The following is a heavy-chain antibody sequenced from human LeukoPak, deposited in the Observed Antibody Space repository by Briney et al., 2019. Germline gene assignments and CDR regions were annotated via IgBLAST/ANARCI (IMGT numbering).Heavy chain of an antibody. V-gene: IGHV1-2*02. CDR1: GYTFTGYY. J-gene: IGHJ4*02. CDR3: ARDQYIVVVPAAQPVDY. Sequence: ASXXVSCKASGYTFTGYYMNWVGQAPGQGLEWMGWINPNSGGTNYAQKFQGRVTMTRETSISTDYMEMSRLRSDDTAVYYCARDQYIVVVPAAQPVDYWGQGTLVTVSS. CDR2: INPNSGGT. D-gene: IGHD2-2*01.